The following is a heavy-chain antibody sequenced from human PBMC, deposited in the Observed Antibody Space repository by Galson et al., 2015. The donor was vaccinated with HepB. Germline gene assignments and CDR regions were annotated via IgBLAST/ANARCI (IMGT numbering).Heavy chain of an antibody. Sequence: SVKVSCKASGGTFSSFAITWVRQAPGQGLEWMGGIVPIFGTANYAQKFQGRVTITADESTSTAYMELSSLRSEDTAVYYCARADCSSTSCYYLVPRLDYWGQGTLVTVSS. CDR1: GGTFSSFA. J-gene: IGHJ4*02. CDR2: IVPIFGTA. CDR3: ARADCSSTSCYYLVPRLDY. V-gene: IGHV1-69*13. D-gene: IGHD2-2*01.